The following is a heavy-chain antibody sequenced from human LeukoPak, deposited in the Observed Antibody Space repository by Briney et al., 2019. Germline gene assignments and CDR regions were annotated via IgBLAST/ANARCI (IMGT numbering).Heavy chain of an antibody. Sequence: TGGSLRLSCEAAGFTSSSYGVTWVRQAPGKGLEWVSAISGSGGSTYYADSVKGRFTISRDNSKNTLYLQMISLRAEDTALYYCAKAGHPPYYCSSVSCHLCSWGQGTLVTVSS. V-gene: IGHV3-23*01. CDR2: ISGSGGST. CDR3: AKAGHPPYYCSSVSCHLCS. CDR1: GFTSSSYG. J-gene: IGHJ4*02. D-gene: IGHD2-2*01.